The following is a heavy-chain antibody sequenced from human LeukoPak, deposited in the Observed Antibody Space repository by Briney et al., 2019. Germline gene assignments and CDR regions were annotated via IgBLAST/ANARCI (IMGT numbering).Heavy chain of an antibody. CDR2: IYPGDSDT. CDR1: GYSFTSYW. D-gene: IGHD5-24*01. V-gene: IGHV5-51*01. CDR3: ARLLRDGYSTQSEYAFDI. J-gene: IGHJ3*02. Sequence: GESLKISCKGSGYSFTSYWIGWVRQMPGKGLEWMGIIYPGDSDTRYSPSFQGQVTISADKSISTAYLQWSSLKASDTAMYYCARLLRDGYSTQSEYAFDIWAKGQWSPSLQ.